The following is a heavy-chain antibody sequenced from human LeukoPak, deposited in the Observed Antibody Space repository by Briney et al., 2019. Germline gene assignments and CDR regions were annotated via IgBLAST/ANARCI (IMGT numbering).Heavy chain of an antibody. J-gene: IGHJ3*02. V-gene: IGHV4-59*01. CDR1: GGSISSYY. CDR2: IYYSGST. Sequence: SETLSLTCTVSGGSISSYYWSWIRQPPGKGLEWIGYIYYSGSTNYNPSLKSRVTISVDTSKNQFSLKLSSVTAADTAVHYCARANYYDSSGYYYGYDAFDIWGQGTMVTVSS. D-gene: IGHD3-22*01. CDR3: ARANYYDSSGYYYGYDAFDI.